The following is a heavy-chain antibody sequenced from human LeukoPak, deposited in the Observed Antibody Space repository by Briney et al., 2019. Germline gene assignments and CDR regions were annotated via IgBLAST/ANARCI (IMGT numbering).Heavy chain of an antibody. J-gene: IGHJ3*02. D-gene: IGHD5-18*01. Sequence: ASVKVSCKAPGYTFTSYAMHWVRQAPGQRLEWMGWINAGNGNTKYSQKFQGRVTITRDTSASTAYMELSSLRSEDTAVYYCAREHTAMAYAFDIWGQGTMVTVSS. CDR3: AREHTAMAYAFDI. CDR1: GYTFTSYA. CDR2: INAGNGNT. V-gene: IGHV1-3*01.